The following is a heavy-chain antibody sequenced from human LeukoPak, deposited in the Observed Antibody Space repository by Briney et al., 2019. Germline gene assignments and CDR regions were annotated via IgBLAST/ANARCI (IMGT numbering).Heavy chain of an antibody. J-gene: IGHJ2*01. V-gene: IGHV3-21*01. CDR2: ISIGSTYT. D-gene: IGHD3-16*02. CDR3: VGSDTIGYTPREWDYWFFDL. Sequence: GGSLRLSCAASGFTLSRYSMNWVRQAPGKGLEWVSSISIGSTYTYYADSVKGRFAISRDNAKNSLYLQMNSLRAEDTAVYYCVGSDTIGYTPREWDYWFFDLWGRGTLVTVSS. CDR1: GFTLSRYS.